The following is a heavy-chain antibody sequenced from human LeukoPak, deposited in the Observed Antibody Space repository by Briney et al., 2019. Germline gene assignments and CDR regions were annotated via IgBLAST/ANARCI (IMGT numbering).Heavy chain of an antibody. D-gene: IGHD1-26*01. V-gene: IGHV3-7*05. Sequence: PGGSPRLSCAASGFTFRSYWMSWVRQAPGRGLEWVANIKQDGSEKYYVDSVKGRFTISRDNAKNSVYLEMKNLRAEDTAVYYCASLAGATEYWGQGTLVSVFS. J-gene: IGHJ4*02. CDR1: GFTFRSYW. CDR3: ASLAGATEY. CDR2: IKQDGSEK.